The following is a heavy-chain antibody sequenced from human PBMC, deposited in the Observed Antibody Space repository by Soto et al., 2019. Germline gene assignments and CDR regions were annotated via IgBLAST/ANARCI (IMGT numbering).Heavy chain of an antibody. Sequence: QVQLVESGGGVVQPGRSLRLSCAASGFTFSGFGMHWVRQAPGKGLEWVAVIWYDGSKEYYVDSVKGRFTISRDNSKYILYLQINSLRAEDTAVYYCARFNGGNSVGSFDYWGQGTLVTVSS. CDR2: IWYDGSKE. D-gene: IGHD4-4*01. CDR3: ARFNGGNSVGSFDY. CDR1: GFTFSGFG. V-gene: IGHV3-33*01. J-gene: IGHJ4*02.